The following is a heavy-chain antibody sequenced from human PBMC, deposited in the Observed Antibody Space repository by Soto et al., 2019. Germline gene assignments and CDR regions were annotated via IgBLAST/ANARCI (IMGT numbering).Heavy chain of an antibody. CDR1: GFTFSNAW. J-gene: IGHJ6*02. Sequence: GGSLRLSCAASGFTFSNAWMNWVRQAPGKGLEWVGRIKSKTDGGTTDYAAPVKGRFTISRDDSKNTLYLQMNSLKTEDTAVYYCTTDLADEYYYYGMDVWGQGTTVTVSS. V-gene: IGHV3-15*07. CDR2: IKSKTDGGTT. D-gene: IGHD2-15*01. CDR3: TTDLADEYYYYGMDV.